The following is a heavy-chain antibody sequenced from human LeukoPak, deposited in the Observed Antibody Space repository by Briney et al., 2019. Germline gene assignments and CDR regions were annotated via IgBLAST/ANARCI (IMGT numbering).Heavy chain of an antibody. V-gene: IGHV3-7*01. Sequence: GGSLRLSCAASGFTFSSYWMSWVRQAPGKGLEWVANIKQDGSEKYYVDSVKGRFTISRDNAKNSLYLQMNSLRAEDTAVYYCAREHCSGGSCYVYYYGMDVWGQGTTVTVSS. CDR1: GFTFSSYW. D-gene: IGHD2-15*01. J-gene: IGHJ6*02. CDR3: AREHCSGGSCYVYYYGMDV. CDR2: IKQDGSEK.